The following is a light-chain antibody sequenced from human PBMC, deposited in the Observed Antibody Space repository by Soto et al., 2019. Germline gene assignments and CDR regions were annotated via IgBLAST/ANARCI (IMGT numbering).Light chain of an antibody. J-gene: IGKJ1*01. Sequence: EIEMKQSPATLSLSPGERATLYCWASQSVSSNLAWYQQKPGQAPRLLIYGASTRVTGVPARFSGSGSGTEFILIISSLQSEDFAVYYCQHYNNWPPWTFGQGTKVEIK. V-gene: IGKV3-15*01. CDR3: QHYNNWPPWT. CDR2: GAS. CDR1: QSVSSN.